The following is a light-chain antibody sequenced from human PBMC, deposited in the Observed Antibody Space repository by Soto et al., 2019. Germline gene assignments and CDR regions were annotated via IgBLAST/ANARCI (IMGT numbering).Light chain of an antibody. J-gene: IGKJ1*01. CDR1: QSISSY. CDR2: AAS. Sequence: DIQMTQSPSSLSASVGDRVTITCRASQSISSYLNWYQQKPGKAPKLLLYAASSLQSGVPSRFSGSGSGTDFTLTISSLQPEDFATYYCQQSYSTPWTFCQGTKVEIK. V-gene: IGKV1-39*01. CDR3: QQSYSTPWT.